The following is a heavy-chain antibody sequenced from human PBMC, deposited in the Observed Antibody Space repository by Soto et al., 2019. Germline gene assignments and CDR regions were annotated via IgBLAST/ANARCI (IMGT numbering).Heavy chain of an antibody. Sequence: ASVKVSCKASGYTFTSYYMHWVRQAPGQGLEWMGIINPSGGSTSYAQKFQGRVTMTRDTSTSTVYMELSSLRSEDTAVYYCTKGPGVRWHLNQPPYYFDYWGQGTLVTVSS. CDR1: GYTFTSYY. V-gene: IGHV1-46*03. D-gene: IGHD3-3*01. J-gene: IGHJ4*02. CDR2: INPSGGST. CDR3: TKGPGVRWHLNQPPYYFDY.